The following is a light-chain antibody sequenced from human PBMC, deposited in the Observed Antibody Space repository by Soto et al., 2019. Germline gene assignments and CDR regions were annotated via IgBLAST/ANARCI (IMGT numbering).Light chain of an antibody. Sequence: QSVLTQPPSVSEAPRQRVTISCSGSSSNIGNNAVNWYQQLPGKAPKLLIYYDDLLPSGVSDRFSCSKSGTSASLAISGLQSEDEADYYCAAWYDSRNGYVFGTGTKLTVL. CDR1: SSNIGNNA. CDR3: AAWYDSRNGYV. J-gene: IGLJ1*01. CDR2: YDD. V-gene: IGLV1-36*01.